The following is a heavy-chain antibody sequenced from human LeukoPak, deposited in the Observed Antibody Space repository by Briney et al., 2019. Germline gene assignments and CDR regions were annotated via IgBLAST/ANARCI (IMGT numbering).Heavy chain of an antibody. D-gene: IGHD2-2*01. J-gene: IGHJ5*02. Sequence: SETLSLTCTVSGGTISSHYWSWIRQPPGKGPEWIGYIYYSGSTNYNPSLKSRVTISVDTSKNQFSMKLSSATAADTAVYYCARYCSSTSCMNWFDPWGQGTLVTVSS. CDR3: ARYCSSTSCMNWFDP. CDR1: GGTISSHY. V-gene: IGHV4-59*11. CDR2: IYYSGST.